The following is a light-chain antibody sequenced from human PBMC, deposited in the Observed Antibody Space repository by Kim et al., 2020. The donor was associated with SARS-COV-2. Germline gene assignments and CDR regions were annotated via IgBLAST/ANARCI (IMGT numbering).Light chain of an antibody. CDR1: TGAVTRQLW. Sequence: PGGTVTLTCGSSTGAVTRQLWPYWFQQKPGQAPRTLIYDTVNRQSWTPSRFSGSLLGGRAALTLSGAQPDDEAEYYCLLSYTGAWVFGGGTQLTVL. J-gene: IGLJ3*02. CDR2: DTV. V-gene: IGLV7-46*01. CDR3: LLSYTGAWV.